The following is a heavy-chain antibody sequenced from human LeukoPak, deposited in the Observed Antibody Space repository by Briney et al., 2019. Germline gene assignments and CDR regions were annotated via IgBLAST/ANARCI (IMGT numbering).Heavy chain of an antibody. D-gene: IGHD6-13*01. CDR3: ARGEGGPYSSSWYRVFDY. CDR2: IYYSGST. Sequence: SETLSLTCTVSGGSISSYYWSWTRQPSGKGLEWIGYIYYSGSTNYNPSLKSRVTISVDTSKNQFSLKLSSVTAADTAVYYCARGEGGPYSSSWYRVFDYWGQGTLVTVSS. J-gene: IGHJ4*02. CDR1: GGSISSYY. V-gene: IGHV4-59*01.